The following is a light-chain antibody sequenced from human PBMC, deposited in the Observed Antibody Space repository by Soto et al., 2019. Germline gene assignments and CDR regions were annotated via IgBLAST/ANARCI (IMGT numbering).Light chain of an antibody. J-gene: IGLJ2*01. CDR2: AVT. Sequence: QSVLTQPASVSGSPGQSVTISCTGTSSDVGGYNFVSWYQHHPGKAPKLILYAVTSRFPGVSNRFSGSKSGNTASLTISGLQAEDEADYYCSSYTSNTTVVFGGGTKLTVL. CDR1: SSDVGGYNF. CDR3: SSYTSNTTVV. V-gene: IGLV2-14*03.